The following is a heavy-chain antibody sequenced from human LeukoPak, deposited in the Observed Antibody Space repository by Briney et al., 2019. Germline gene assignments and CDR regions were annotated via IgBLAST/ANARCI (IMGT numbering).Heavy chain of an antibody. CDR2: ISYDGSNK. J-gene: IGHJ6*02. D-gene: IGHD1-1*01. CDR3: AKTQLILPRTYYGIDV. V-gene: IGHV3-30*18. CDR1: GFTFSSYG. Sequence: GGSLRLSCAASGFTFSSYGMPWVRQAPGKGLEWVAVISYDGSNKYYADSVKGRFTISRDNSKNTLFLEMSSLRSEDTAMYYCAKTQLILPRTYYGIDVWGQGTTVIVSS.